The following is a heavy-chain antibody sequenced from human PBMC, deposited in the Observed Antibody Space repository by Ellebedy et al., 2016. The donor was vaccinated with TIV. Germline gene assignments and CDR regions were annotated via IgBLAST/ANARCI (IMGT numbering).Heavy chain of an antibody. J-gene: IGHJ4*02. CDR1: GFTLNTYG. Sequence: PGGSLRLSCAASGFTLNTYGMHWVRQTPDRGLEWVAFISSDGSEKYYVGSVKGRFTISRDISKNTLYLEMNSLRGDDTAVYYCAEEGGSSRGASGMDVWGQGTLVTVSS. CDR2: ISSDGSEK. CDR3: AEEGGSSRGASGMDV. D-gene: IGHD6-6*01. V-gene: IGHV3-30*18.